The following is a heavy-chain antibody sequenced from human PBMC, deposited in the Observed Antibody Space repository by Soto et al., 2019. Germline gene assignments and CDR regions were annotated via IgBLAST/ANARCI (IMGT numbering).Heavy chain of an antibody. CDR2: IIPLFGAA. CDR3: ARSLGEWELVY. Sequence: QVQLVQSGAEVKKPGSSVKVSCKASGGTFSSYAISWVRQAPGQGLEWMGGIIPLFGAANYAQKLQGRVTITADESTSTAYMELSSLRSEDTAVYYCARSLGEWELVYWGQGTLVTVSS. J-gene: IGHJ4*02. V-gene: IGHV1-69*12. D-gene: IGHD1-26*01. CDR1: GGTFSSYA.